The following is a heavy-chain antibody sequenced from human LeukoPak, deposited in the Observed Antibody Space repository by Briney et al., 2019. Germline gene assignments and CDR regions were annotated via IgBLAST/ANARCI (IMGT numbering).Heavy chain of an antibody. D-gene: IGHD1-26*01. J-gene: IGHJ4*02. CDR2: ISGSGGST. Sequence: PGGSLRLSCAASGFTFSSYAMSWARQAPGKGLEWVSAISGSGGSTYYADSVKGRFTISRDNSKNTLYLQMNSLRAEDTAVYYCAKLVGGSYYFDYWGQGTLVTVSS. V-gene: IGHV3-23*01. CDR3: AKLVGGSYYFDY. CDR1: GFTFSSYA.